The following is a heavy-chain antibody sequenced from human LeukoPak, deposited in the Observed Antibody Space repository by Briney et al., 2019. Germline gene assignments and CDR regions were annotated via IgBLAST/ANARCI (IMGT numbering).Heavy chain of an antibody. CDR2: IKQDGSEK. Sequence: PGGSLRLSCAASGFTFSGYWMSWVRQAPGKGLEWVANIKQDGSEKYYVDSVKGRFTISRDNAKNSLYLQMNSLRAEDTAVYYCARRSRKGDFWSGYGWGQGTMVTVSS. J-gene: IGHJ3*01. CDR3: ARRSRKGDFWSGYG. D-gene: IGHD3-3*01. V-gene: IGHV3-7*01. CDR1: GFTFSGYW.